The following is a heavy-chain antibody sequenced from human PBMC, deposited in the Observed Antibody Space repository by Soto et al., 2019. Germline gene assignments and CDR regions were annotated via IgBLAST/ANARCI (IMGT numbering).Heavy chain of an antibody. D-gene: IGHD6-13*01. J-gene: IGHJ4*02. CDR2: ISYDGSNK. V-gene: IGHV3-30*18. CDR3: AKDAPIAAAGFFFDY. CDR1: GFTFSSYG. Sequence: QVQLVESGGGVVQPGRSLRLSCAASGFTFSSYGMHWVRQAPGKGLEWVAVISYDGSNKYYADSVKGRFTISRDNSKNTLYLQMNSLRAEDMAVYYCAKDAPIAAAGFFFDYWGQGTLVTVSS.